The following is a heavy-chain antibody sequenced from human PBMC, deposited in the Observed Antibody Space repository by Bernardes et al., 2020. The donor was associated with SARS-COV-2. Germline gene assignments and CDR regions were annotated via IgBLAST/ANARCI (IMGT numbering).Heavy chain of an antibody. CDR3: AHRPRNGGPFDY. Sequence: SGPTLVKPTQTLTLTCTFSGFSLSTSGVGVGWIRQPPGKALEWLGIIYWDDDKRYGPSLKSRLTITKDTSKNQVVLTMTNMDPVDTATYYCAHRPRNGGPFDYGGQGTLVTVSS. J-gene: IGHJ4*02. V-gene: IGHV2-5*05. CDR2: IYWDDDK. CDR1: GFSLSTSGVG. D-gene: IGHD2-8*01.